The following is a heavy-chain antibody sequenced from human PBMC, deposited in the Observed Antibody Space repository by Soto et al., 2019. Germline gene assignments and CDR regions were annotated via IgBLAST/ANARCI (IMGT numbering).Heavy chain of an antibody. J-gene: IGHJ4*02. V-gene: IGHV4-39*01. CDR2: IYYSGST. CDR1: GCSINSRSYY. D-gene: IGHD2-21*02. CDR3: ARQRTSVVTQAYFDD. Sequence: SETLSLTCTVSGCSINSRSYYWGWFRQSPGKGLEWIGSIYYSGSTYYNPSLKSRVAMSVDTSKNQFSLKLRSVSAADTAVYYCARQRTSVVTQAYFDDWGQGSLVTVSS.